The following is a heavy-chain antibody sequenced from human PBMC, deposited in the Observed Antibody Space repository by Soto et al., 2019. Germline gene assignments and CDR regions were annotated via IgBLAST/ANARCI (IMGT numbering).Heavy chain of an antibody. D-gene: IGHD4-4*01. Sequence: PGGSLRLSCAASGFTFRSYGMHWVRKTPGKGLEWVAVISYDGSNKYYADSVKGRFTISRDNSKNTLYLQMNSLRAEDTAVYYCAKASTHLDDYSNYDLSLWGQGTLVTVSS. CDR1: GFTFRSYG. CDR3: AKASTHLDDYSNYDLSL. V-gene: IGHV3-30*18. CDR2: ISYDGSNK. J-gene: IGHJ4*02.